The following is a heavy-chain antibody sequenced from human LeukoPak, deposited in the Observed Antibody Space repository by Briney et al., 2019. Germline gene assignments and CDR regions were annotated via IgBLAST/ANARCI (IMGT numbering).Heavy chain of an antibody. J-gene: IGHJ6*04. CDR1: GFTFSSYW. Sequence: GGSLRLSCAASGFTFSSYWMHWVRQAPGKGLVWVSRINSDGSSTSYADSVKGRFTISRDNAKNTLYLQMNSLRAEDTAVYYRAELGITMIGGVWGKGTTVTISS. CDR2: INSDGSST. V-gene: IGHV3-74*01. CDR3: AELGITMIGGV. D-gene: IGHD3-10*02.